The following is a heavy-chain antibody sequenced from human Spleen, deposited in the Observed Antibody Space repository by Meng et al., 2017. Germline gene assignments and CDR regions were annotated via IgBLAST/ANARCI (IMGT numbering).Heavy chain of an antibody. Sequence: GSLRLSCAVSGYSISSGYYWGWIRQPPGKGLEWIGSIYHSGSTYYNPSLKSRVTISEDTSKNQFSLKLSSVTAADTAVFYCARYCSGGNCYIRWGQGTLVTVSS. CDR3: ARYCSGGNCYIR. D-gene: IGHD2-15*01. V-gene: IGHV4-38-2*01. CDR2: IYHSGST. J-gene: IGHJ4*02. CDR1: GYSISSGYY.